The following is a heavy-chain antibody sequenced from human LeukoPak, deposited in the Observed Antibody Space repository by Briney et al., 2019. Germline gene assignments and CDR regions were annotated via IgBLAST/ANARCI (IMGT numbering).Heavy chain of an antibody. J-gene: IGHJ6*03. Sequence: GGSLRLSCAASGFNFSRFRMNWVRQAPGKGLEWVANIKQDGSEKYYVDSVKGRFTISRDNAKNSLYLQMNSLRAEDTAVYYCARVVDTAMVTRYYYMDVWGKGTTVTVSS. CDR2: IKQDGSEK. CDR3: ARVVDTAMVTRYYYMDV. D-gene: IGHD5-18*01. V-gene: IGHV3-7*01. CDR1: GFNFSRFR.